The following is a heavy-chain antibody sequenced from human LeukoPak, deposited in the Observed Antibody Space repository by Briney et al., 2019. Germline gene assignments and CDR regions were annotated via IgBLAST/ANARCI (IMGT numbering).Heavy chain of an antibody. V-gene: IGHV3-7*01. CDR3: ARGLFSGWYYFDY. J-gene: IGHJ4*02. CDR2: IKQDGSEK. D-gene: IGHD6-19*01. CDR1: GFTFSSYW. Sequence: GGSLRLSCAASGFTFSSYWMSWVRQAPGKGLEWVANIKQDGSEKYYVDSVKGRFTISRDNAKNSLYLQMNSPRAEDTAVYYCARGLFSGWYYFDYWGQGTLVTVSS.